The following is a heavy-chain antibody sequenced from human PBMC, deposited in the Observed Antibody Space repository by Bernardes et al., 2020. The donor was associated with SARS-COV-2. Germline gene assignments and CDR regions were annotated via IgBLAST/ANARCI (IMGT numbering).Heavy chain of an antibody. D-gene: IGHD1-1*01. CDR1: GGSISSSSYY. CDR3: ARHNGRTTGTTPDSYYYYYGMDV. V-gene: IGHV4-39*01. Sequence: SETLSLTCTVSGGSISSSSYYWGWIRQPPGKGLEWIGSIYYSGSTYYNPSLKSRVTISVDTSKNQFSLKLSSVTAADTAVYYCARHNGRTTGTTPDSYYYYYGMDVWGQGTTVTVSS. J-gene: IGHJ6*02. CDR2: IYYSGST.